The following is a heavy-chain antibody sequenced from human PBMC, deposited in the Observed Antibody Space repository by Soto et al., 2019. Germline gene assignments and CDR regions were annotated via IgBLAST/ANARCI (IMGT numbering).Heavy chain of an antibody. D-gene: IGHD6-13*01. V-gene: IGHV3-30*04. Sequence: QVQLVESGGGVVQPGRSLRLSCAASGFTFSSYSIHWLRQAPGKGLEWVAVMSFNGKTKYYADSVNGRFTISRDNSKNMVFLQMNSLRAEDTSIYYCARGRTAADPYSWFDPWGQGTLVTVSS. J-gene: IGHJ5*02. CDR2: MSFNGKTK. CDR3: ARGRTAADPYSWFDP. CDR1: GFTFSSYS.